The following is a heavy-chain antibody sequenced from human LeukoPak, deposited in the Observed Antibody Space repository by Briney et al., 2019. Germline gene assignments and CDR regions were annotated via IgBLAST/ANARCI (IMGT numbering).Heavy chain of an antibody. D-gene: IGHD3-22*01. V-gene: IGHV3-64*01. Sequence: GGSLRLSCAASGFTFSSYAMHWVRQAPGKGLEYVSAISSNGGSTYYANSVKGRFTISRDNSKNTLYLQMGSLRAEDMAVYYCARRDYYDSSGYRHWGQGTLVTVSS. J-gene: IGHJ4*02. CDR2: ISSNGGST. CDR3: ARRDYYDSSGYRH. CDR1: GFTFSSYA.